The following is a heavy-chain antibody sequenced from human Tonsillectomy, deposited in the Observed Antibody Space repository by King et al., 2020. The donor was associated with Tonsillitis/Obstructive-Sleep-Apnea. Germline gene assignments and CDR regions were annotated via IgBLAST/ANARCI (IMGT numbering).Heavy chain of an antibody. CDR1: GYSFTSYW. J-gene: IGHJ4*02. CDR3: ARRGGGSYSNYSPLDY. CDR2: IYPGDSDT. Sequence: QLVQSGAEVKKPGESLKISCKGSGYSFTSYWIGWVRQMPGKGLEWMGIIYPGDSDTRYSPSFQGQVTISADKSISPAYLQWSSLKASDPAMYYCARRGGGSYSNYSPLDYWGQGTLVTVSS. V-gene: IGHV5-51*01. D-gene: IGHD4-11*01.